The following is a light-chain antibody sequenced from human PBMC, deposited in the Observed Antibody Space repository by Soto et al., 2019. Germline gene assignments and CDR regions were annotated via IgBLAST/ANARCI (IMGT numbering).Light chain of an antibody. J-gene: IGKJ2*01. V-gene: IGKV3-15*01. CDR1: QSVSSN. CDR3: QQYDDWPPMYT. Sequence: EILLTHSPATLSVSPVEGATLSCRAIQSVSSNLAWYQQKPGRAPRLLIYAAYTRATGVPARFSGSGSGTEFTLTISSLQSEDCAVYYCQQYDDWPPMYTVGQGTKVDI. CDR2: AAY.